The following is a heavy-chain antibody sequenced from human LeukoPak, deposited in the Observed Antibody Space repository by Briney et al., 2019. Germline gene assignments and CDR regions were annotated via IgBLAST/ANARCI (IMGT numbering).Heavy chain of an antibody. J-gene: IGHJ4*02. D-gene: IGHD3-22*01. CDR2: INPNSGGT. CDR1: GYTFTGYY. Sequence: ASVKVSCKASGYTFTGYYMHWVRQAPGQGLEWMGWINPNSGGTNYAQKFQGRVAMTRDTSISTAYMELSRLRSDDTAVYYCARMDHEPLYYYDSSGYLGFDYWGQGTLVTVSS. CDR3: ARMDHEPLYYYDSSGYLGFDY. V-gene: IGHV1-2*02.